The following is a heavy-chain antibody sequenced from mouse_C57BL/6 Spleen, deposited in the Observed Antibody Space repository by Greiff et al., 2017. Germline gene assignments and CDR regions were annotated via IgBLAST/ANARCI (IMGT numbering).Heavy chain of an antibody. CDR2: ISSGGSYT. CDR3: ARHFYYDYDESDYYAIDY. V-gene: IGHV5-6*01. D-gene: IGHD2-4*01. CDR1: GFTFSSYG. J-gene: IGHJ4*01. Sequence: EVKLVESGGDLVKPGGSLKLSCAASGFTFSSYGMSWVRQTPDKRLEWVATISSGGSYTYYPDSVKGRFTISRDNAKNTLYLQMSSLKSEDTAMYYCARHFYYDYDESDYYAIDYWGQGTSVTVSS.